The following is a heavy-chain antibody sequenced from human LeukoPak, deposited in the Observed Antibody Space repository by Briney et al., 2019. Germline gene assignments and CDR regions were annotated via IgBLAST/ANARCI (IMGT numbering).Heavy chain of an antibody. D-gene: IGHD5-24*01. J-gene: IGHJ1*01. CDR1: GYSFTSYW. Sequence: ESLKISCKGSGYSFTSYWISWVRQMPGKGLEWMGRIDPSDSYTNYSPSFQGHVTISADKSIGTAYLQWSSLKASDTAIYYCARLGDGYNSHFQHWGQGTLVTVSS. V-gene: IGHV5-10-1*01. CDR2: IDPSDSYT. CDR3: ARLGDGYNSHFQH.